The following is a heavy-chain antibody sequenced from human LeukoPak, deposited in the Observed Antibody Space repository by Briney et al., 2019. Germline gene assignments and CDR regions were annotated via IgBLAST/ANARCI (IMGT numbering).Heavy chain of an antibody. V-gene: IGHV3-74*01. CDR3: ARAQYLADDVFDI. D-gene: IGHD2-2*01. CDR2: IHKDGSSI. CDR1: GFTFSTYW. Sequence: PGGSLRLSCAASGFTFSTYWMHWVRQAPRKGLVWVSRIHKDGSSITYADSVNGRFIISRDNVKNTLFLQMNSLRVEDTAVYYCARAQYLADDVFDIWGQGTVVTVSS. J-gene: IGHJ3*02.